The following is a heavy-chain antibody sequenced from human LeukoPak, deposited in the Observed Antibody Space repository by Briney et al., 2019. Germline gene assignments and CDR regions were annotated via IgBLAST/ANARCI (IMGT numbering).Heavy chain of an antibody. CDR3: ARDSGVSGSSNDSDDY. D-gene: IGHD1-26*01. Sequence: ASVKVSCKASGGTFSSYAISWVRQAPGQGLEWMGRIIPILGIANYAQKFQGRVTITADKSTSTAYMELSSLRSEDTAVYYCARDSGVSGSSNDSDDYWGQGTLVTVSS. CDR1: GGTFSSYA. J-gene: IGHJ4*02. CDR2: IIPILGIA. V-gene: IGHV1-69*04.